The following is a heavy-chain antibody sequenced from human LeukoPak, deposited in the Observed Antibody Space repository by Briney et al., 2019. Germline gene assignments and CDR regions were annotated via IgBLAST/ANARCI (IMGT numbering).Heavy chain of an antibody. D-gene: IGHD3-22*01. V-gene: IGHV1-46*01. J-gene: IGHJ4*02. CDR1: GYTFTNYF. CDR2: INPRGGGT. Sequence: GASVKVSCKASGYTFTNYFLHWVRQAPGQGLEWMGIINPRGGGTSYAQKFQGRVTMTRDTSTSTVYMELSSLRSEDTAMYYCARDLKSSASLEDWGQGALVTVSS. CDR3: ARDLKSSASLED.